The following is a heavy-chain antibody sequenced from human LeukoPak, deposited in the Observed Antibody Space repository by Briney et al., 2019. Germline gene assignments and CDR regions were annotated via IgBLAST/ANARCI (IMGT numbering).Heavy chain of an antibody. V-gene: IGHV3-74*01. D-gene: IGHD6-13*01. J-gene: IGHJ4*02. CDR3: ARGSWSAADTNIDY. Sequence: GGSLRLSCSASGFTFSTYAMHWVRQAPGKGLLWVSRINSDGTSTTYADSVKGRFTISRDNAKNTLYLQMNTLRVEDTAVYYCARGSWSAADTNIDYWGQGTLVTVSS. CDR1: GFTFSTYA. CDR2: INSDGTST.